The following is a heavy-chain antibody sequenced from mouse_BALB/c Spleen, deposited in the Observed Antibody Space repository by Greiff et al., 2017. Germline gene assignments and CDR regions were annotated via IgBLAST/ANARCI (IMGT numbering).Heavy chain of an antibody. J-gene: IGHJ2*01. CDR3: ARGARLDY. V-gene: IGHV1-4*01. CDR2: INPSCGYT. D-gene: IGHD3-1*01. CDR1: GYTFTRYT. Sequence: QVQLQQSGAELARPGASGKMSCKASGYTFTRYTMHWVKQRPGQGLEWIGYINPSCGYTNYNQKFKDKATLTADKSSSTAYMQRSSLTSEDSAVYYCARGARLDYWGQGTTLTVSS.